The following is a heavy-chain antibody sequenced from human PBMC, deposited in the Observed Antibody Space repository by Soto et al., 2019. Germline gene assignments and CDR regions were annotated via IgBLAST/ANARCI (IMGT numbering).Heavy chain of an antibody. Sequence: GASVKVSCKASGYTFIGYYMHWVRQAPGQGLEWMGQIKSNNGDTKYAQNFQGRVTMTRDTSISTAYMEVHGLTSDDTAVYYCARVGLHNWNYFDYWGQGTLVTVSS. J-gene: IGHJ4*02. CDR1: GYTFIGYY. CDR3: ARVGLHNWNYFDY. D-gene: IGHD1-20*01. V-gene: IGHV1-2*06. CDR2: IKSNNGDT.